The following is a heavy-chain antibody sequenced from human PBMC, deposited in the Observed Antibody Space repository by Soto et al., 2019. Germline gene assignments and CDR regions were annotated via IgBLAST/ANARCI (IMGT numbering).Heavy chain of an antibody. CDR1: GFTFRSYA. Sequence: QPGGSLRLSCAVSGFTFRSYAMTWVRQAPGKGLEWVSTLSDSGGHTYYADSVKGRFTISRDNPKNTLYLQMNSLRAEDTAVYYCAKDSQSVSVSAARVYGMDVWGQGTTVTVSS. CDR3: AKDSQSVSVSAARVYGMDV. D-gene: IGHD2-2*01. J-gene: IGHJ6*02. V-gene: IGHV3-23*01. CDR2: LSDSGGHT.